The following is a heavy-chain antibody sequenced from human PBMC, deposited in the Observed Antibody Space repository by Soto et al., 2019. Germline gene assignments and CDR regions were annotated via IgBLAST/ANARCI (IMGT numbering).Heavy chain of an antibody. J-gene: IGHJ4*02. CDR3: ARGSCSSTSGYTDFDY. CDR2: INPNSGGT. Sequence: ASVKVSCKASGYTFTGYYMHWVRQAPGQGLEWMGWINPNSGGTNYAQKFQGWVTMTRDTSISTAYMELSRLRSDDTAVYYCARGSCSSTSGYTDFDYWGQGTLVNVSS. V-gene: IGHV1-2*04. CDR1: GYTFTGYY. D-gene: IGHD2-2*01.